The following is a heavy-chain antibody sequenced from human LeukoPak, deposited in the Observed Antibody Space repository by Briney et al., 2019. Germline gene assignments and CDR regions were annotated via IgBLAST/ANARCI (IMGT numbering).Heavy chain of an antibody. V-gene: IGHV3-21*01. CDR1: GFTFSSYG. CDR2: ISSSSSYI. J-gene: IGHJ3*02. Sequence: PGGSLRLSCAASGFTFSSYGVSWVRQAPGKGLEWVSSISSSSSYIYYADSVKGRFTISRDNAKNSLYLQMNSLRAEDTAVYYCARFSGRLLPDILTGYYAFDIWGQGTMVTVSS. CDR3: ARFSGRLLPDILTGYYAFDI. D-gene: IGHD3-9*01.